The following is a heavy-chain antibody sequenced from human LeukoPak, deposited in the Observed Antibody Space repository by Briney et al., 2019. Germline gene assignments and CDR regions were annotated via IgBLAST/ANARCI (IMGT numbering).Heavy chain of an antibody. J-gene: IGHJ3*02. CDR2: IYSGGST. Sequence: GGSLRLSCAASGFTVSSNYMSWVRQAPGKGLEWVSVIYSGGSTYYADSVKGGFTISRDNSKNTLYLQMNSLRAEDTAVYYCASLRYSPSRAFDIWGQGTMVTVSS. V-gene: IGHV3-66*01. D-gene: IGHD2-15*01. CDR1: GFTVSSNY. CDR3: ASLRYSPSRAFDI.